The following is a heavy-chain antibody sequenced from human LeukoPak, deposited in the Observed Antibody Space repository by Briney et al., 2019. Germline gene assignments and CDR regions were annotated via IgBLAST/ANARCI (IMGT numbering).Heavy chain of an antibody. J-gene: IGHJ5*02. V-gene: IGHV1-2*02. CDR2: INTKSGRA. Sequence: ASVKVSCKTSGYSFTDYYIHWVRQAPGQGLEWMGWINTKSGRASSARKFQGRVTMTRDPSITTVYMDMAWLTSDDTAIYFCARADFIDAGPYLIGPWGQGTLVTVSS. D-gene: IGHD3-3*01. CDR3: ARADFIDAGPYLIGP. CDR1: GYSFTDYY.